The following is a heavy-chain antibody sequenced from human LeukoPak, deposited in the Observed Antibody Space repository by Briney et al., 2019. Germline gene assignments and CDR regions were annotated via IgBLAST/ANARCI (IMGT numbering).Heavy chain of an antibody. CDR2: IYTSGST. CDR3: ARVSLSSGLTDY. D-gene: IGHD3-22*01. J-gene: IGHJ4*02. V-gene: IGHV4-61*02. CDR1: GGSISSGSYY. Sequence: PSQTLSLTCTVSGGSISSGSYYWSWIRQPAGKGLEWIGRIYTSGSTNYNPSLKSRVTISVDTSKNQFSLKLSSVTAADTAVYYCARVSLSSGLTDYWGQGTLVTVSS.